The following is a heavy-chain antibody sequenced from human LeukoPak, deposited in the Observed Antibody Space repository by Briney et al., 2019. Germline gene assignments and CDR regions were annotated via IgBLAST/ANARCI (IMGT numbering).Heavy chain of an antibody. J-gene: IGHJ4*02. CDR2: ISGSGGST. D-gene: IGHD6-13*01. CDR1: GFTFSSYA. CDR3: AKAPMEDSWYIHFDF. Sequence: GGSLRLSCAASGFTFSSYAMSWVRQAPGKGLEWVSAISGSGGSTYYADSVKGRFTISRDNSKNTLYLQINSLRAEDTAKYYCAKAPMEDSWYIHFDFWGQGTLVTVSS. V-gene: IGHV3-23*01.